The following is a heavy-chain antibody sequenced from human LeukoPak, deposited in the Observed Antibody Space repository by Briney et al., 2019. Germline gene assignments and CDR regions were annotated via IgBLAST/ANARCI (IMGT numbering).Heavy chain of an antibody. CDR3: AKDRGAVGATKRGPRFLSYYFDY. CDR1: GFTFSFYG. D-gene: IGHD1-26*01. V-gene: IGHV3-30*18. Sequence: GRSLRLSCAASGFTFSFYGVHWVRQVPGKGLEWVALISYDGTNEFYADSVKGRFTISRDNPKNTLYLQMNSLRLEDTAVYYCAKDRGAVGATKRGPRFLSYYFDYWGQGTLVTVSS. CDR2: ISYDGTNE. J-gene: IGHJ4*02.